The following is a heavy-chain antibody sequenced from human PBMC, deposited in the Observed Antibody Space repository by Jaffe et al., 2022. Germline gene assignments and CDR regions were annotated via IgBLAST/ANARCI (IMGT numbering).Heavy chain of an antibody. CDR2: INPYSDGT. D-gene: IGHD2-21*02. J-gene: IGHJ3*02. V-gene: IGHV1-2*02. Sequence: QVQLVQSGAEVKKPGASVKVSCKAFGNTLVGYYIHWLRQAPGQGLEWMGWINPYSDGTNFAQRFQGRVTMTRDTSSNTAYVELRSLRFDDTAVYYCARGMVTALDAFEIWGQGTLVTVSS. CDR1: GNTLVGYY. CDR3: ARGMVTALDAFEI.